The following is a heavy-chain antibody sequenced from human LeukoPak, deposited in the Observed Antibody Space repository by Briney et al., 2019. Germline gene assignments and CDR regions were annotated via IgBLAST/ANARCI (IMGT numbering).Heavy chain of an antibody. CDR3: VKDPRLTYGTNWFVS. CDR2: ISGTGCAT. J-gene: IGHJ5*01. V-gene: IGHV3-23*01. Sequence: GGPLRLPCMASGFSFGNYAMSWARQAPGKALQWVSQISGTGCATWYTGLARHRFTISRDNSKKTLYLKMSRQRVKDSAMYYGVKDPRLTYGTNWFVSWGQGTLLIVSS. D-gene: IGHD2-21*01. CDR1: GFSFGNYA.